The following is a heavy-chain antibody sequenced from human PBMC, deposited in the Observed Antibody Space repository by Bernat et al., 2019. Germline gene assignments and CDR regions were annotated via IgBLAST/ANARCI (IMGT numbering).Heavy chain of an antibody. CDR3: ARDRWVRGVNYYYGMDV. CDR1: GFTFSSYW. CDR2: INSDGSST. V-gene: IGHV3-74*01. J-gene: IGHJ6*02. Sequence: EVQLVESGGGLVQPGGSLRLSCAASGFTFSSYWMHWVRQAPGKGLVWVSRINSDGSSTSYADSVKGRFTISRDNAKNTLYLQMNSLRAEDTAVYYCARDRWVRGVNYYYGMDVWGQGTTVTVSS. D-gene: IGHD3-10*01.